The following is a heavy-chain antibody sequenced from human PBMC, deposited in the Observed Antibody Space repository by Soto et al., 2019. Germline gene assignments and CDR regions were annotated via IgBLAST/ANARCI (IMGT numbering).Heavy chain of an antibody. D-gene: IGHD2-21*02. CDR2: ISSSSDKT. Sequence: GGSLRLSCIASGFSFSDYSMNWVRQAPGKGLQWVSYISSSSDKTYYADSVKGRFTVSRDNAKNALFLEMNSLRDDDTATYYCARLPKGSLVTAWGQGPRVTVSS. CDR3: ARLPKGSLVTA. CDR1: GFSFSDYS. V-gene: IGHV3-48*02. J-gene: IGHJ4*02.